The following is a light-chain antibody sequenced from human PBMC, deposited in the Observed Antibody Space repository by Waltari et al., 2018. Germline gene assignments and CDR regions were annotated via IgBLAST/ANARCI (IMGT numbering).Light chain of an antibody. V-gene: IGLV4-69*01. CDR2: VSSAGSH. CDR1: SGHSSYA. Sequence: QVVLTQSPSASASLGASVKLTCTLSSGHSSYAIAWHQQQPEKGPRYLMKVSSAGSHQKGDCIPDRFSGSSSGTERYLTISSVQSEDEADYYCQTWDTGTHVVFGGGTKLTVL. CDR3: QTWDTGTHVV. J-gene: IGLJ2*01.